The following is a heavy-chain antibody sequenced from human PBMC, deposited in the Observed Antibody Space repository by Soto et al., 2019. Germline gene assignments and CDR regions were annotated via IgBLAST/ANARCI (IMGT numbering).Heavy chain of an antibody. CDR3: ARWNVQHDSYGYF. Sequence: GGSLRLSCAASGFTFSTYPMHWVRQAPGKGLEWVALISYDGSNKYYSDSVKGRFTISRDNSKNTLYLQMNSLRAEDTAVYYCARWNVQHDSYGYFWGQGTLVTVSS. CDR2: ISYDGSNK. CDR1: GFTFSTYP. V-gene: IGHV3-30-3*01. J-gene: IGHJ4*02. D-gene: IGHD5-18*01.